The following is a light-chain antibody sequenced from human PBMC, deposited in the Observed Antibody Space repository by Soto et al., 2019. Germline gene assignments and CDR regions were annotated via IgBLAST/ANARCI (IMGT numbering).Light chain of an antibody. CDR1: QSITSW. CDR2: KAS. V-gene: IGKV1-5*03. Sequence: DIQMTQSPSTLSASVGDRVTITCRASQSITSWLAWYQQKPGKAPKLLIYKASTLESGVPSRFSGSGSGTEFTLTISSLQPDDFATYYCQHRDTFGQATKV. CDR3: QHRDT. J-gene: IGKJ1*01.